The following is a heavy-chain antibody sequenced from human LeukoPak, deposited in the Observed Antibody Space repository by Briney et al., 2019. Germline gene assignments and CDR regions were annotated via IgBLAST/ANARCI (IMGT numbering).Heavy chain of an antibody. Sequence: SETLSLTCAVYGGSFSGYYWSWIRQPPGKGLEWIGEINHSGSTNYNPSLKSRVTISVDTSKNQFSLKLSSVTAADTAVYYCARRPCSGGSCYFRTDAFDIWSQGTMVTVSS. CDR2: INHSGST. CDR3: ARRPCSGGSCYFRTDAFDI. D-gene: IGHD2-15*01. J-gene: IGHJ3*02. CDR1: GGSFSGYY. V-gene: IGHV4-34*01.